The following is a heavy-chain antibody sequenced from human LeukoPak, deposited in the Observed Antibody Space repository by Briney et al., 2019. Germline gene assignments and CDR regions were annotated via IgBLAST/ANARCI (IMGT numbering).Heavy chain of an antibody. Sequence: GGSLRLSCAASGFTFSAFPMHWVRQAPGRGLESVSAISERGAMTYYANSVRGRFTISRDNSRNTLDLQMGSLRLEDMAVYYCARETKGDYDYWGQGTLVTVSS. J-gene: IGHJ4*02. CDR1: GFTFSAFP. D-gene: IGHD3-16*01. V-gene: IGHV3-64*01. CDR3: ARETKGDYDY. CDR2: ISERGAMT.